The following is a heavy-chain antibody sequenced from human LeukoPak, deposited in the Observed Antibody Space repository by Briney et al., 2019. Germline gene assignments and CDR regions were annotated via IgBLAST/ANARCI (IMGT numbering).Heavy chain of an antibody. J-gene: IGHJ4*02. V-gene: IGHV1-18*01. CDR2: ISAYNGNT. Sequence: WASVKVSCKASGYTFTSYGISWVRQAPGQGLEWMGWISAYNGNTDYARSLQGRVTMTIDTSTSTVYMELRSLRSDDTAVYYCARDVGRSYDLDYWGQGTLVTVSS. D-gene: IGHD3-16*01. CDR3: ARDVGRSYDLDY. CDR1: GYTFTSYG.